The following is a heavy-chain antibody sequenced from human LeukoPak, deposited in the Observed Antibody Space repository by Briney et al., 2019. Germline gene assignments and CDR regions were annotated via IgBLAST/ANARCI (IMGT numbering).Heavy chain of an antibody. J-gene: IGHJ5*02. CDR1: GGPFSGYS. CDR3: ARDLGGLWNSANWFDP. CDR2: VNHSGST. V-gene: IGHV4-34*01. Sequence: SETLSLTCAVHGGPFSGYSWNWIRQPPGMGLEWIGEVNHSGSTNYNPSLKSRVTISVDTAKNQFSLKLSSVTAADTAVYYCARDLGGLWNSANWFDPWGQGTLVTVSS. D-gene: IGHD1-1*01.